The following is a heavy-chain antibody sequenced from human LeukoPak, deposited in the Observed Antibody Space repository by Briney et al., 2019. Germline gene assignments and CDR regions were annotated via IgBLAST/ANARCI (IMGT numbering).Heavy chain of an antibody. CDR1: GGSFSGYY. CDR3: ARGLGYSYAEGDAFDI. Sequence: PSETLSLPCAVYGGSFSGYYWSWIRQPPGKGLAWIGEINHSGSTNYNPSLKSRVTISVDTSKNQFSLKLSSVTAADTAVYYCARGLGYSYAEGDAFDIWGQGTMVTVSS. CDR2: INHSGST. J-gene: IGHJ3*02. V-gene: IGHV4-34*01. D-gene: IGHD5-18*01.